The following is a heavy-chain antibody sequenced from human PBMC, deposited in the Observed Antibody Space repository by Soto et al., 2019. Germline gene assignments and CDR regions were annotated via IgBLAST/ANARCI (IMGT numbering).Heavy chain of an antibody. CDR2: INSDGSST. CDR3: GREVYDFWSGYYMSYYGMDV. J-gene: IGHJ6*02. CDR1: GFTFSSYW. D-gene: IGHD3-3*01. Sequence: EVQLVESGGGLVQPGGSLRLSCAASGFTFSSYWMHWVRQAPGKGLVWVSRINSDGSSTSYADSVKGRFTISRDNAKNTLYLQMNSLRAEDTAVYNCGREVYDFWSGYYMSYYGMDVWGQGTTVTVSS. V-gene: IGHV3-74*01.